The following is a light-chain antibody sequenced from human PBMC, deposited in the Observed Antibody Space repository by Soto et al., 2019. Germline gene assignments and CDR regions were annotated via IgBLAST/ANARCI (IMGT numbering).Light chain of an antibody. CDR2: EVS. V-gene: IGLV2-14*01. Sequence: QSVLTQPASVSGSPGQSITISCTGTSSDVGGYNYVSWYQHQSGKAPKLMIHEVSNRPSGVSNRFSGSKSGNTASLTISGLQAEGEADYYCSSYKSSRAYVFGIGTKVTVL. CDR3: SSYKSSRAYV. CDR1: SSDVGGYNY. J-gene: IGLJ1*01.